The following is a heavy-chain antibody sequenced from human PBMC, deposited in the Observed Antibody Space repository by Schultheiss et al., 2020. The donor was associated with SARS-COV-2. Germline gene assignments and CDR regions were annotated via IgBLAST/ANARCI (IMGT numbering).Heavy chain of an antibody. CDR2: ISGSGGST. CDR1: GFTVSSNY. CDR3: ARESGGFDP. J-gene: IGHJ5*02. V-gene: IGHV3-23*01. D-gene: IGHD3-10*01. Sequence: GGSLRLSCAASGFTVSSNYMSWVRQAPGKGLEWVSVISGSGGSTYYADSVKGRFTISRDNSKNTLYLQMNSLRAEDTAVYYCARESGGFDPWGQGTLVTVSS.